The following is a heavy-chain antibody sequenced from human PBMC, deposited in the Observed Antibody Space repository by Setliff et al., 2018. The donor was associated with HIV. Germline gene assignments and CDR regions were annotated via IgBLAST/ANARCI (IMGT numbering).Heavy chain of an antibody. V-gene: IGHV3-7*01. CDR2: TKFDGSES. D-gene: IGHD3-10*01. CDR3: ARDVLRGSSVFDY. Sequence: PGGSLRLSCVASGLTFNRYWMSWVRQVPGKGLEWVSNTKFDGSESDYVDSVKGRFIASTDSAKNPLFLEMNSRKAEDTAVYYCARDVLRGSSVFDYWGQGTLVTVSS. J-gene: IGHJ4*02. CDR1: GLTFNRYW.